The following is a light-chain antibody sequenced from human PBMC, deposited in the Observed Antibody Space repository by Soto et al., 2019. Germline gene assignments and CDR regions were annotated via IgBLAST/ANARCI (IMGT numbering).Light chain of an antibody. CDR1: QSVYNNY. J-gene: IGKJ4*01. Sequence: EIVLTQSPGTVSSSPGERATLSCRASQSVYNNYIAWYQQSPGQALRVLIYGASTRATGTPDRFSGSGSGTDFTFTISRLEPEDSAVYYCQQYGNSVTFGGGTKVEMK. V-gene: IGKV3-20*01. CDR3: QQYGNSVT. CDR2: GAS.